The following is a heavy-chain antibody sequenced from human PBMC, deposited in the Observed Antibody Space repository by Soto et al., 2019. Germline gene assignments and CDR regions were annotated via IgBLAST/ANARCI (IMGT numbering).Heavy chain of an antibody. Sequence: QVQLVQSGAEVKKPGSSVKVSCRASGYTFSSYTISWVRQAPGQGLEWMGRTISIPGITNYAQNFQGRVTIVADKSTSTAYMELSSLRSDDTAVYYCARDDYYGSGPFDPWGQGTLVTVSS. J-gene: IGHJ5*02. CDR3: ARDDYYGSGPFDP. D-gene: IGHD3-10*01. CDR2: TISIPGIT. V-gene: IGHV1-69*08. CDR1: GYTFSSYT.